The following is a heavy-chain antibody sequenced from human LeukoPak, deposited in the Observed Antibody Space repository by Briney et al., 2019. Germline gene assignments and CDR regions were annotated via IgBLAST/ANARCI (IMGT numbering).Heavy chain of an antibody. CDR1: GLTFSNYA. V-gene: IGHV3-23*01. D-gene: IGHD1-26*01. Sequence: PGGSLRLSCAASGLTFSNYAMTWVRQAPGNGLEWVSGISAGSGSTYYADSVKGRFTISRDNSKNTLYLQMSSLRAEDTAIYYCATHESSIPYWGQGTLVTVSS. CDR2: ISAGSGST. CDR3: ATHESSIPY. J-gene: IGHJ4*02.